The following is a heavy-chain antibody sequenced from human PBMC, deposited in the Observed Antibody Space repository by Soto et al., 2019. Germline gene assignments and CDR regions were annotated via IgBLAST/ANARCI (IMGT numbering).Heavy chain of an antibody. CDR2: ISAYNGNT. Sequence: ASVKVSCKASGYTFTSYGISRVRQAPGQGLEWMGWISAYNGNTNYAQKLQGRVTMTTDTSTSTAYMELRSLRSDDTAVYYCARGEPVGGWQQLVSFWGQGTLVTVSS. V-gene: IGHV1-18*01. D-gene: IGHD6-13*01. CDR1: GYTFTSYG. CDR3: ARGEPVGGWQQLVSF. J-gene: IGHJ4*02.